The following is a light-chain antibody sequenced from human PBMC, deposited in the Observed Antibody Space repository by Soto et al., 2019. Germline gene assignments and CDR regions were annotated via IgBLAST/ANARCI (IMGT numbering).Light chain of an antibody. CDR2: EVS. Sequence: QSALTQPASVSGSPGQSITISCTGTSSDVGRYNYVSWFQQHPGKAPKLMIFEVSTRPSGVSNRFSGSKSGNTASLTISGLQIEDEADYYCCSSTSSTSAVFGGGTKVTVL. J-gene: IGLJ2*01. V-gene: IGLV2-14*01. CDR1: SSDVGRYNY. CDR3: CSSTSSTSAV.